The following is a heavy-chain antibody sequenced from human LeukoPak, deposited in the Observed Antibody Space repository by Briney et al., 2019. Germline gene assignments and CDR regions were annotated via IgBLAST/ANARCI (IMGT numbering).Heavy chain of an antibody. CDR1: GFTFSSYG. J-gene: IGHJ5*02. Sequence: GGSLRLSCAASGFTFSSYGMHWVRQAPGKGLEWVAFIRYDGSNKYYADSVKGRFTISRDNAKNSLYLQMNSLRAEDTAVYYCARANYDSSGYGWFDPWGQGTLVTVSS. CDR2: IRYDGSNK. CDR3: ARANYDSSGYGWFDP. V-gene: IGHV3-30*02. D-gene: IGHD3-22*01.